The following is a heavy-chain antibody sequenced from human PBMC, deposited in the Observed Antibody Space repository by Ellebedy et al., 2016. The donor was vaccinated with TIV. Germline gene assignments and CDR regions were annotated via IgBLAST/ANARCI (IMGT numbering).Heavy chain of an antibody. D-gene: IGHD6-6*01. CDR3: AGIGIGGAIAAKTY. CDR1: GGSVSSGSYY. Sequence: SETLSLXCTVSGGSVSSGSYYWSWIRQPPGKGLEWIGYIYYSGSTNYNPSLKSRVTISVDTSKNQFSLKLSSVTAADTAVYYCAGIGIGGAIAAKTYWGQGTLVTVSS. V-gene: IGHV4-61*01. CDR2: IYYSGST. J-gene: IGHJ4*02.